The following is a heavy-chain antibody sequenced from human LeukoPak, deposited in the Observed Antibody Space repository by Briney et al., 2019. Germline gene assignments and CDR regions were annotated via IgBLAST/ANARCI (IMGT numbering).Heavy chain of an antibody. D-gene: IGHD2-2*02. Sequence: EPGGSLRLSCAASGFTFSSYGMHWVRQAPGKGLEWVAVIWYDGSNKYYADSVKGRFTISRDNSKNTLYLQMNSLRAEDTAVYYCARDHTLEVVSAAIRGRGMDVWGKGTTVTVSS. CDR1: GFTFSSYG. CDR3: ARDHTLEVVSAAIRGRGMDV. J-gene: IGHJ6*03. CDR2: IWYDGSNK. V-gene: IGHV3-33*01.